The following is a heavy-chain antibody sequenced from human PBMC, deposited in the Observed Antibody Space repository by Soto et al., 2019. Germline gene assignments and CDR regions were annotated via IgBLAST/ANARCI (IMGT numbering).Heavy chain of an antibody. CDR2: IYYSGST. J-gene: IGHJ5*02. Sequence: QLQLQESGPGLVKPSETLSLTCTVSGGSISSSSYYWGWIRQPPGKGLEWIGSIYYSGSTYYNPSLKSRVTISVDTSKNQFSLKLSSVTAADTAVYYCARPFAGTESDWFDPWGQGTLVTVSS. CDR3: ARPFAGTESDWFDP. D-gene: IGHD6-13*01. V-gene: IGHV4-39*01. CDR1: GGSISSSSYY.